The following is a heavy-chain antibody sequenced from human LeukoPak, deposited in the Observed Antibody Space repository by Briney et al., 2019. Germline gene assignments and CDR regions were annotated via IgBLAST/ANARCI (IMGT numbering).Heavy chain of an antibody. V-gene: IGHV4-59*01. J-gene: IGHJ4*02. CDR3: ARGPTRQYFDY. CDR2: IFYSGST. CDR1: GGSINSYY. Sequence: PSETLSLTCTVSGGSINSYYWSWIRQPPGKGLEWIGYIFYSGSTNYNPSLQSRVTISVDTSRNQFSLNLSSVTAADTAVYYCARGPTRQYFDYWGQGILVTVSS. D-gene: IGHD6-6*01.